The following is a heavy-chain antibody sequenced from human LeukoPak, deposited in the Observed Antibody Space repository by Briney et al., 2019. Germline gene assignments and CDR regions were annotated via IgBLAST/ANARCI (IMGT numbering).Heavy chain of an antibody. D-gene: IGHD1-26*01. Sequence: PGGSLRLSYAASGFTFSDYYMSWIRQAPGKGLEWVSYISSSSSYTNYADSVKGRFTISRDNAKNSLYLQMNSLRAEDTAVYYCARGLVGEGEFDPWGQGTLVTVSS. CDR2: ISSSSSYT. CDR3: ARGLVGEGEFDP. J-gene: IGHJ5*02. V-gene: IGHV3-11*06. CDR1: GFTFSDYY.